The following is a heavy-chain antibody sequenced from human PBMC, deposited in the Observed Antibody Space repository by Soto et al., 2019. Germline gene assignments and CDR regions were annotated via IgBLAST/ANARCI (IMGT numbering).Heavy chain of an antibody. CDR1: GDSVSSFSHY. CDR3: ARHDVPNASGWYGVDY. D-gene: IGHD6-19*01. J-gene: IGHJ4*02. CDR2: VSYSGST. V-gene: IGHV4-39*01. Sequence: QLQLQESGPGLVKPSETLSLTCTVSGDSVSSFSHYWGWIRQSPGKGLEWIGSVSYSGSTFNNSSLKCRVAISADTSKSQSSLRLRSVTAADTAVYYCARHDVPNASGWYGVDYWGQGTMVTVSS.